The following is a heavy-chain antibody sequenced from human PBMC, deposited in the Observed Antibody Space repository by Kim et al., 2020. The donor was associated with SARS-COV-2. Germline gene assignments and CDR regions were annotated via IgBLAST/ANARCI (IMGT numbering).Heavy chain of an antibody. Sequence: GGSLRLSCAASGFTFSSYAMSWVRQAPGKGLEWVSDISGSGGSTYYADSVKGRFTISRDNSKNTLYLQMNSLRAEDTAVYYCAKAMVRGVTYGMDVWGQGTTVTVSS. CDR3: AKAMVRGVTYGMDV. CDR2: ISGSGGST. D-gene: IGHD3-10*01. J-gene: IGHJ6*02. V-gene: IGHV3-23*01. CDR1: GFTFSSYA.